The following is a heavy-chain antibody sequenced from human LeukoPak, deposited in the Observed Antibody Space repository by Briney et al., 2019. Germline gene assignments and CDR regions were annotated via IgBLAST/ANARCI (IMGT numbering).Heavy chain of an antibody. CDR3: ARNFGGGDSSGPYF. CDR1: GFTFNDYG. V-gene: IGHV3-20*04. D-gene: IGHD3-22*01. Sequence: TGGSLRLSCTASGFTFNDYGMSWVRQAPGKGLEWVSGINWNGGRKGYADSVKGRFTISRDNAKNSLYLQMNSLRAEDTAIYYCARNFGGGDSSGPYFWGQGTLVTVSS. CDR2: INWNGGRK. J-gene: IGHJ4*02.